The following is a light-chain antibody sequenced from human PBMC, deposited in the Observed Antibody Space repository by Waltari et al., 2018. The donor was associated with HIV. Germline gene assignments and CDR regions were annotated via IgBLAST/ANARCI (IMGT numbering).Light chain of an antibody. CDR2: EGS. CDR3: CSYTGSSTRRPYV. CDR1: SSDVGSYNL. V-gene: IGLV2-23*01. J-gene: IGLJ1*01. Sequence: QSALTQPASVSGSPGQSITIPCTGTSSDVGSYNLVPWYQQHPGKAPQVMIYEGSKRPSGVSNRFSGSKSGNTASLTISGLQAEDEADYYCCSYTGSSTRRPYVFGTGTKVTVL.